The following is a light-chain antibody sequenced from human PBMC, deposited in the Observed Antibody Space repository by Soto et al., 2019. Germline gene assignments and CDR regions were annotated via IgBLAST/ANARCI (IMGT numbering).Light chain of an antibody. CDR2: RNN. CDR1: SSNIGSNY. CDR3: AEWDASLNGSV. V-gene: IGLV1-47*01. J-gene: IGLJ1*01. Sequence: QSALPQPPSASGTPGQRVTISCSGSSSNIGSNYVYWYQQLPGTAPKLLIYRNNQRPSGVPDRFAGSRSGTSSSLAISGVQSEAEVDYYCAEWDASLNGSVLGPGTQVTVL.